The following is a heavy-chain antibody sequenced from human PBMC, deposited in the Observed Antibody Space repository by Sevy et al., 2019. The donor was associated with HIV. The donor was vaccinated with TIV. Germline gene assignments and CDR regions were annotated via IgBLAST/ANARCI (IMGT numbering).Heavy chain of an antibody. J-gene: IGHJ4*02. Sequence: GGSLRLSCAASGFTFSNAWMGWVRQAPGKGLEWVGRIKSKTDGGTTDYAAPVKGRFTISRDDSKNTLYLQMNSLKTEDTAVYYCTTVTIFGVVIIPFDYWGQGTLVTVSS. D-gene: IGHD3-3*01. CDR1: GFTFSNAW. V-gene: IGHV3-15*01. CDR2: IKSKTDGGTT. CDR3: TTVTIFGVVIIPFDY.